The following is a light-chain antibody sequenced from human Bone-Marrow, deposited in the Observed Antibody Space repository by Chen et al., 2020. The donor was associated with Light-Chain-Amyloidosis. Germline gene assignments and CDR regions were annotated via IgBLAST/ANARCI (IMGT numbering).Light chain of an antibody. J-gene: IGLJ3*02. CDR2: DDS. Sequence: SYVLTQPSSVSVAPGQTATIACGGNNIGSTSVHWYQQTPDQAPLLVVFDDSDRPSGIPERLSGSNSGNTATLTISRVEAGDEADYYCQVWDRSSARPVFGGGTKLTVL. CDR3: QVWDRSSARPV. V-gene: IGLV3-21*02. CDR1: NIGSTS.